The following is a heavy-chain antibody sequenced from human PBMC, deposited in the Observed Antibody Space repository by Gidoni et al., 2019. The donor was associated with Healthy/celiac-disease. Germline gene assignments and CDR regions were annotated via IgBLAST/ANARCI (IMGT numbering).Heavy chain of an antibody. J-gene: IGHJ4*02. CDR3: ATLGIVGAFDY. V-gene: IGHV4-59*01. CDR1: GGSISSYY. D-gene: IGHD1-26*01. Sequence: QVQLQESGPGLVKPSETLSLTCTVSGGSISSYYWSWIRQPPGKGLEWIGYIYYSGSTNYNPSLKSRVTISVDTSKNQFSLKLSSVTAADTAVYYCATLGIVGAFDYWGQGTLVTVSS. CDR2: IYYSGST.